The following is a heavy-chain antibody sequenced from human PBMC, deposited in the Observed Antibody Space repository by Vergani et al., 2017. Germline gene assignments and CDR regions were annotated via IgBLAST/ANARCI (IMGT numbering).Heavy chain of an antibody. J-gene: IGHJ3*01. Sequence: QVQLVQSGAEVKKPGSSVKVSCKASGGTFSSYAISWVRQAPGQGLEWMGGIIPIFGTANYAQKFQGRVTITADESTSTAYMELSSLRSEDTAVYFCARVAPSNSEVTPTAFDVWGQGTMATVSS. CDR3: ARVAPSNSEVTPTAFDV. D-gene: IGHD1-1*01. CDR1: GGTFSSYA. CDR2: IIPIFGTA. V-gene: IGHV1-69*12.